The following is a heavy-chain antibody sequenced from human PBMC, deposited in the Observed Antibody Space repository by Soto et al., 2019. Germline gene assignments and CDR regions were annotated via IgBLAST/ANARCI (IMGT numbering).Heavy chain of an antibody. V-gene: IGHV3-30-3*01. CDR3: AKGLLGPGRAYGMDV. J-gene: IGHJ6*02. CDR2: ISYDGNNK. D-gene: IGHD7-27*01. CDR1: GFTYSTYT. Sequence: GGSLRLSCAASGFTYSTYTMHWVRQAPGKGLEWVAVISYDGNNKFYADSVKGRFTISRDSTKQTLYLQMNSLRAEDTAVYYCAKGLLGPGRAYGMDVCGQGTSVTVSS.